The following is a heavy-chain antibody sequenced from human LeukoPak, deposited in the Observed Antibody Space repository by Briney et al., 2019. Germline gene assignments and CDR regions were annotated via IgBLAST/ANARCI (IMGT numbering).Heavy chain of an antibody. V-gene: IGHV1-69*05. CDR2: IIPIFGTA. J-gene: IGHJ6*03. CDR1: GCTFSSYA. CDR3: ARDRELELRSWYYYMDV. Sequence: SVKVSCKASGCTFSSYAISWVRQAPGQGLEWMGRIIPIFGTANYAQKFQGRVTITTDESTSTAYMELRSLRSDDTAVYYCARDRELELRSWYYYMDVWGKGTTVTVSS. D-gene: IGHD1-7*01.